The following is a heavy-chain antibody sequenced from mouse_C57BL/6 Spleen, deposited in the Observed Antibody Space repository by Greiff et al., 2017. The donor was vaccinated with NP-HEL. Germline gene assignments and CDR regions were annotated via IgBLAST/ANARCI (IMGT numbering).Heavy chain of an antibody. Sequence: VMLVESGPGLVAPSQSLSITCTVSGFSLPSYGVHWVRQPPGKGLEWLVVLWSDGSTTYNSALKSRLSISTNNPQSQVFLKMNSLQTDDTAMYYCARGGIYDYDQYYYAMDYWGQGTSVTVSS. CDR2: LWSDGST. J-gene: IGHJ4*01. CDR1: GFSLPSYG. D-gene: IGHD2-4*01. CDR3: ARGGIYDYDQYYYAMDY. V-gene: IGHV2-6*03.